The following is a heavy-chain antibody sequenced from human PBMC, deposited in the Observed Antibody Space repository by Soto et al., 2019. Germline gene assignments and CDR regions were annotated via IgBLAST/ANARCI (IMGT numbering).Heavy chain of an antibody. Sequence: GASVKVSCKASGGTFSSYAISWVRQAPGQGLEWMGGIIPIFGTANYAQKFQGRVTITADESTSTAYMELSSLRSEDTAVYYCARPYSSSWPPYYFYGMDVWGQGTTVTVSS. CDR3: ARPYSSSWPPYYFYGMDV. V-gene: IGHV1-69*13. D-gene: IGHD6-13*01. CDR2: IIPIFGTA. CDR1: GGTFSSYA. J-gene: IGHJ6*02.